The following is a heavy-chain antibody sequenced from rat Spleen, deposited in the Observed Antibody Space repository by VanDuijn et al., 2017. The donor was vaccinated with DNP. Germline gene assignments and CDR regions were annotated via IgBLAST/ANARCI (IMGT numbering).Heavy chain of an antibody. Sequence: QVQLKESGPGLVQPSQTLSLTCTVSGFSLTSYGVSWVRQPPGKGLEWIGAIWSGGSTDYNSALKSRLSISRDTSKSQVLLKMNSLRSEDTATYYCVTGVYGGYADWFAYWGQGTLVTVSS. CDR2: IWSGGST. J-gene: IGHJ3*01. V-gene: IGHV2-15*01. D-gene: IGHD1-11*01. CDR3: VTGVYGGYADWFAY. CDR1: GFSLTSYG.